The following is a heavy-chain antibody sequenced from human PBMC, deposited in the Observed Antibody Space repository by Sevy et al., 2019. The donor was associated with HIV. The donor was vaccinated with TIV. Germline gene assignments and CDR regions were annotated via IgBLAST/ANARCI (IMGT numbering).Heavy chain of an antibody. Sequence: GGSLRLSCAASGLNFDDYGMSWVRQAPGKGLEWVSAINWNGVGTSYADSVKGRFTISRDNDKNSLYVQMNSLRAEDTALYYCARERSCGGDCYYFDYWGQGTLVTVSS. D-gene: IGHD2-21*02. V-gene: IGHV3-20*04. J-gene: IGHJ4*02. CDR3: ARERSCGGDCYYFDY. CDR1: GLNFDDYG. CDR2: INWNGVGT.